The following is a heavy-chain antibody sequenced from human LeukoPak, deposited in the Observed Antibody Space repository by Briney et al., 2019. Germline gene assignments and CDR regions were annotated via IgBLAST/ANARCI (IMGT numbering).Heavy chain of an antibody. D-gene: IGHD3-16*01. CDR2: TSHSDSP. V-gene: IGHV4-38-2*02. Sequence: SETLSLTCSVSGMSITSRRYGGWIRQPPGKGLEWIGSTSHSDSPYSNPSLERRVTISLATSRNKFPLTLTPITAAAAAVYYCARAFGETSPPTWFDPWGQGTLVIVSS. CDR1: GMSITSRRY. CDR3: ARAFGETSPPTWFDP. J-gene: IGHJ5*02.